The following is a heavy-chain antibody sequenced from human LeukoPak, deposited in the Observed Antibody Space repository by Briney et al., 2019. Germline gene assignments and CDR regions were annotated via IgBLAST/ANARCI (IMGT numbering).Heavy chain of an antibody. V-gene: IGHV4-39*01. CDR2: IYYSGST. D-gene: IGHD3-3*01. CDR3: ARELYDFWSGYYTDGNWFDP. CDR1: GGSISSSSYY. J-gene: IGHJ5*02. Sequence: SETLSLTCTVSGGSISSSSYYWGWIRQPPGKGLEWIGSIYYSGSTYYNPSLKSRVTISVDTSKNQFSLKLSSVTAADTAVYYCARELYDFWSGYYTDGNWFDPWAREPWSPSPQ.